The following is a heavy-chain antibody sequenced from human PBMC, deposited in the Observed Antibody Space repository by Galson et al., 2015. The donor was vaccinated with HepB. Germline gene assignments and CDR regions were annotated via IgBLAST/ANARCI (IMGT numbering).Heavy chain of an antibody. CDR3: AKLKEFGVVIIGLAFDI. J-gene: IGHJ3*02. V-gene: IGHV3-23*01. Sequence: SLRLSCAASGFTFSSYGMHWVRQAPGKGLEWVSAISGSGGSTYYADSVKGRFTISRDNSKNTLYLQMNSLRAEDTAVYYCAKLKEFGVVIIGLAFDIWGQGTMVTVSS. CDR2: ISGSGGST. CDR1: GFTFSSYG. D-gene: IGHD3-3*01.